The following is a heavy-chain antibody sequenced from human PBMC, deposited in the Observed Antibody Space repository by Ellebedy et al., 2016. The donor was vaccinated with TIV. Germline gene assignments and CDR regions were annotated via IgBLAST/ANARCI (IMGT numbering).Heavy chain of an antibody. D-gene: IGHD3/OR15-3a*01. J-gene: IGHJ4*02. CDR2: INHSGST. Sequence: SETLSLXXAVYGGSFSGYYWSWIRQPPGKGLEWIGEINHSGSTNYNPSLKSRVTISVDTSKNQFSLKLNSVTAADTAVYYCARGWTHWGQGTLVTVSS. V-gene: IGHV4-34*01. CDR1: GGSFSGYY. CDR3: ARGWTH.